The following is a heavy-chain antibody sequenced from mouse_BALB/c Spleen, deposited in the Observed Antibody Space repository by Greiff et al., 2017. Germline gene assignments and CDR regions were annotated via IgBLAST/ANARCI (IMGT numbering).Heavy chain of an antibody. CDR1: GFNIKDTY. J-gene: IGHJ4*01. CDR3: ARSHYGSSFYAMDY. CDR2: IDPANGNT. V-gene: IGHV14-3*02. D-gene: IGHD1-1*01. Sequence: VQLKQSGAELVKPGASVKLSCTASGFNIKDTYMHWVKQRPEQGLEWIGRIDPANGNTKYDPKFQGKATITADTSSNTAYLQLSSLTSEDTAVYYCARSHYGSSFYAMDYWGQGTSVTVSS.